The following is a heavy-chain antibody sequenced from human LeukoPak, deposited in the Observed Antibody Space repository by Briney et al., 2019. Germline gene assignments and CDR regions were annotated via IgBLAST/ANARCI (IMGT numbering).Heavy chain of an antibody. CDR3: AKIDAY. V-gene: IGHV3-74*01. J-gene: IGHJ4*02. CDR1: GFTFSRNW. CDR2: INSDGSIT. Sequence: GGSLRLSXAASGFTFSRNWMHWVRQAPGKGLVWVSRINSDGSITNYADSAKGRFTISRDNAKNTLYLQMSSLRAEDTAVYYCAKIDAYWGQGTLVTVSS.